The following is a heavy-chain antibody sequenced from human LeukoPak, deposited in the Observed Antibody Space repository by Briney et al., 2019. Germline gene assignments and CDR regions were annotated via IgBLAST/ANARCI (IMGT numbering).Heavy chain of an antibody. CDR3: ARDREDYGGRYFDY. Sequence: PGGSLRLSCAASGFTFSSYAMHWVRQAPGKGLEWVAVISYDGSNKYYADSVKGRFTISRDNSKNTLYLQMNSLRTEDTAVYYCARDREDYGGRYFDYWGQGTLVTVSS. CDR2: ISYDGSNK. J-gene: IGHJ4*02. V-gene: IGHV3-30*04. D-gene: IGHD4-23*01. CDR1: GFTFSSYA.